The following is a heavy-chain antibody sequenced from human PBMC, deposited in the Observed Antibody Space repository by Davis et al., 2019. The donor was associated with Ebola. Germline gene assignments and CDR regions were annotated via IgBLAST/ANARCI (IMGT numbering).Heavy chain of an antibody. CDR3: ATQALSSPYYYGMDV. J-gene: IGHJ6*02. CDR1: GGSISSYY. Sequence: PGGSLRLSCTVSGGSISSYYWSWIRQPAGKGLEWIGRIYTSGSTNYNPSLKSRVTMSVDTSKNQFSLKLSSVTAADTAVYYCATQALSSPYYYGMDVWGQGTTVTVSS. V-gene: IGHV4-4*07. D-gene: IGHD6-6*01. CDR2: IYTSGST.